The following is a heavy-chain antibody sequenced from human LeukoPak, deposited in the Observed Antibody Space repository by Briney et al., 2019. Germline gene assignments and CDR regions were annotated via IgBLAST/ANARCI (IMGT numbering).Heavy chain of an antibody. CDR2: IIPIFGTA. Sequence: ASVKVSCKASGGTFISYAISWVRQAPGQGLEWMGGIIPIFGTANYAQKFQGRATITADESTSTAYMELSSPRSEDTAVYYCARAGYCSSTSCYDNWFDPWGQGTLVTVSS. J-gene: IGHJ5*02. V-gene: IGHV1-69*13. CDR3: ARAGYCSSTSCYDNWFDP. CDR1: GGTFISYA. D-gene: IGHD2-2*01.